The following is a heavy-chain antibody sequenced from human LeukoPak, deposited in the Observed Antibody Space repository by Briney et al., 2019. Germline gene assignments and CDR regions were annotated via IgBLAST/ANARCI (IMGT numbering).Heavy chain of an antibody. CDR1: GGTFSSYA. CDR2: IIPIFGTA. V-gene: IGHV1-69*05. Sequence: EASVKVSCKASGGTFSSYAISWVRQAPGQGLEWVGGIIPIFGTANYAQKFQGRVTITTDESTSTAYMELSSLRSEEPAVYYCARSCSGGSCAFDYWGQGTLVTVSS. D-gene: IGHD2-15*01. CDR3: ARSCSGGSCAFDY. J-gene: IGHJ4*02.